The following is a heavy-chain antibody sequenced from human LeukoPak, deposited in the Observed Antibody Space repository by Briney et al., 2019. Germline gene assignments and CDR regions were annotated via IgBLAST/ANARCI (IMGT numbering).Heavy chain of an antibody. V-gene: IGHV4-39*01. Sequence: PSEALSLTCTVSGDSISSSGYYWAWIRQPPGKGLEWIGNIYYNGDTYYNPSLKSRVTISVDTSENHFSLRLISVTAADTAVYYCARHLGSGTYYAPLDYWGQGILVTVSS. J-gene: IGHJ4*02. CDR2: IYYNGDT. D-gene: IGHD3-10*01. CDR1: GDSISSSGYY. CDR3: ARHLGSGTYYAPLDY.